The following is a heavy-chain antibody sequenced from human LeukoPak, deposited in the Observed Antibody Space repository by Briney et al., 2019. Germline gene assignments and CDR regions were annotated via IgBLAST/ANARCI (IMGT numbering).Heavy chain of an antibody. V-gene: IGHV4-34*01. J-gene: IGHJ4*02. D-gene: IGHD6-13*01. CDR2: INHSGST. CDR3: ARGRRLLYSSSWYYFDY. CDR1: GGSFSGYY. Sequence: SETLSLTCAVYGGSFSGYYWSWIRQPPGKGLEWIGEINHSGSTNYNPSLKSRVTIPVDTSKNQFSLKLSSVTAADTAVYYCARGRRLLYSSSWYYFDYWGQGTLVTVSS.